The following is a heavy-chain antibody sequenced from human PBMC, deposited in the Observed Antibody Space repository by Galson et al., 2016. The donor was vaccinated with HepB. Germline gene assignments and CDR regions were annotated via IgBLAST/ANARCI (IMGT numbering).Heavy chain of an antibody. CDR2: IDPSDSYT. V-gene: IGHV5-10-1*01. D-gene: IGHD6-13*01. J-gene: IGHJ4*02. CDR3: ARLLRGAAGDY. CDR1: GYYFPSHW. Sequence: QSGAEVKKPGESLRISCQGSGYYFPSHWITWVRQMPGKGLEWMGRIDPSDSYTNYSPSFQGRVTISANKSITTVYLQWSSLKASDSGIYYCARLLRGAAGDYWGQGTLVTVSS.